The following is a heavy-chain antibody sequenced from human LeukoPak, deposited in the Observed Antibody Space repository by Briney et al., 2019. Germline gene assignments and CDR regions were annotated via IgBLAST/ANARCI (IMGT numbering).Heavy chain of an antibody. CDR3: AKDAMATVTYFDY. CDR1: GFTFNSYA. J-gene: IGHJ4*02. CDR2: LSGSGGDT. Sequence: GGSLRLSCATSGFTFNSYAMSWVRQAPGKGLEWVSGLSGSGGDTDCADSVKGRFTISRDNSRNTLYLQMNSLRSEDTAVYYCAKDAMATVTYFDYWGQGSLVTVSS. V-gene: IGHV3-23*01. D-gene: IGHD4-17*01.